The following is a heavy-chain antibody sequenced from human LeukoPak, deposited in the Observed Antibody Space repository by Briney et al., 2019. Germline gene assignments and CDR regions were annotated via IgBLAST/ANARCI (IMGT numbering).Heavy chain of an antibody. CDR2: ISSSSSYI. D-gene: IGHD6-13*01. CDR3: ARDRYSAAAGTFLY. CDR1: GFTFSDYY. J-gene: IGHJ4*02. Sequence: GGSLRLSCAASGFTFSDYYMSWIRQAPGKGLEWVSSISSSSSYIYYADSVKGRFTISRDNAKNSLYLQMNSLRAEDTAGYYCARDRYSAAAGTFLYWGQGTLVTVSS. V-gene: IGHV3-11*06.